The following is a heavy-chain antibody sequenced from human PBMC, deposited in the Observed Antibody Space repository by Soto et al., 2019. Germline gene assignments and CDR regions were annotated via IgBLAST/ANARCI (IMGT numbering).Heavy chain of an antibody. J-gene: IGHJ4*02. CDR2: INHSGST. CDR1: GGSFSGYY. Sequence: SETLSLTCAVYGGSFSGYYWSLIRQPPGKGLEWIGEINHSGSTNYNPSLKSRVTISVDTSKNQFSLKLSSVTAADTAVYYCARGRITIFGVVIIPFDYWGQGTLVTVS. V-gene: IGHV4-34*01. D-gene: IGHD3-3*01. CDR3: ARGRITIFGVVIIPFDY.